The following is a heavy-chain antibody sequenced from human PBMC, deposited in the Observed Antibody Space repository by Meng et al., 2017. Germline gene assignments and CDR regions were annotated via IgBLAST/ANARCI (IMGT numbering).Heavy chain of an antibody. Sequence: QVQVVKSGAEVKKPGASVKGSCKASGYTFTSYGISWVRQAPGQGLEWMGRIDPKSGDTHYAQNFQGRVTMTGDTSIGTAYMELSSLRSEDTAVYYCARGRNFYGEEGDFDYWGQGTLVTVSS. J-gene: IGHJ4*02. V-gene: IGHV1-2*06. CDR3: ARGRNFYGEEGDFDY. CDR2: IDPKSGDT. D-gene: IGHD4-17*01. CDR1: GYTFTSYG.